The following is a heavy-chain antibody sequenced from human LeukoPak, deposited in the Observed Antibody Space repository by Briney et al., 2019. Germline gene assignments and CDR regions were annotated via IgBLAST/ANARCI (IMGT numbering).Heavy chain of an antibody. CDR3: ARDLERWSTHWYFDL. V-gene: IGHV4-4*07. J-gene: IGHJ2*01. CDR1: GGSISSYY. Sequence: SETLSLTCTVPGGSISSYYWSWIRQPAGKGLEWIGRFYTSGSTNYNTSLKSRVTVSVDTSTNQFSLKLSSVTAADTAVYYCARDLERWSTHWYFDLWGRGTLVTVSS. CDR2: FYTSGST. D-gene: IGHD2-15*01.